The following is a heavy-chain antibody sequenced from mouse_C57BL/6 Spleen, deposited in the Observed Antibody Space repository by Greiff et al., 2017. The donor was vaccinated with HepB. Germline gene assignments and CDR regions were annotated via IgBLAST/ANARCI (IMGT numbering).Heavy chain of an antibody. CDR1: GYTFTDYY. Sequence: XVQLQQSGPELVKPGASVKISCKASGYTFTDYYMNWVKQSHGKSLEWIGDINPNNGGTSYNQKFKGKATLTVDKSSSTAYMELRSLTSEDSAVYYCARAETSYAFDYWGQGTTLTVSS. D-gene: IGHD2-12*01. J-gene: IGHJ2*01. V-gene: IGHV1-26*01. CDR2: INPNNGGT. CDR3: ARAETSYAFDY.